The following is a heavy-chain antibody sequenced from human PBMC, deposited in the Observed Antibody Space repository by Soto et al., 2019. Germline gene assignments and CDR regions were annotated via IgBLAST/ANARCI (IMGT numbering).Heavy chain of an antibody. Sequence: QVQLVESGGGLVKPGGSLRLSCAASGFTFSDYYMNWIRQAPGKGLEWVSYISSSSSYTNYADSVKGRFTISRDNAKNSLYLQMNSLRAEDTAVYYCASCRSTSCYAGPFDYWGQGTLVTVSS. CDR3: ASCRSTSCYAGPFDY. CDR1: GFTFSDYY. CDR2: ISSSSSYT. J-gene: IGHJ4*02. D-gene: IGHD2-2*01. V-gene: IGHV3-11*06.